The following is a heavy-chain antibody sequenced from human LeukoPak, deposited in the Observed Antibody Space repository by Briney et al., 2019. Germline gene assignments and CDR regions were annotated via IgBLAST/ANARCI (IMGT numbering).Heavy chain of an antibody. CDR3: ARAPTGTGGWNWFDP. Sequence: SETLSLTCTVSGGSISSYYWSWIRQPGGKGLELIGRIYPSGSTNYNPSLKSRVTMSVDTSKNQFSLKLSSVTAADTAVYYCARAPTGTGGWNWFDPWGQGTLVTVSS. J-gene: IGHJ5*02. D-gene: IGHD1-1*01. CDR1: GGSISSYY. CDR2: IYPSGST. V-gene: IGHV4-4*07.